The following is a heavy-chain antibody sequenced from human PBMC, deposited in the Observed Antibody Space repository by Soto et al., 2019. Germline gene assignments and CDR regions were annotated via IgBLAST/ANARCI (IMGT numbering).Heavy chain of an antibody. D-gene: IGHD4-17*01. V-gene: IGHV3-30-3*01. J-gene: IGHJ3*01. Sequence: GGSLRLSCAASGFTFSDYSLHWVRQAPGKGLQWVALTSYDGNNKDFADSVNGRFSISRDNSRNTLYLQLNSLRLEDTAMYYCARDGSPYGEPHDAFDVWGQGTLVTVSS. CDR1: GFTFSDYS. CDR2: TSYDGNNK. CDR3: ARDGSPYGEPHDAFDV.